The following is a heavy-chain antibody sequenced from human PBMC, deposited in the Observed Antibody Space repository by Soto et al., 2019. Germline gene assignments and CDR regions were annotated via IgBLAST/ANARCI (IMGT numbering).Heavy chain of an antibody. CDR3: ARASGWSNSGRRKMHV. J-gene: IGHJ6*04. D-gene: IGHD3-3*01. CDR2: IYYSGST. Sequence: QVQLQESGPGLVKPSQTLSLTCTVSGGSISSGGYYWSWIRQHPGKGLEWIGYIYYSGSTYYNPPLKSRFPKSVDTSKNLFPPKLGSVTVADTAVCCCARASGWSNSGRRKMHVGRKGTTVTVPS. V-gene: IGHV4-31*03. CDR1: GGSISSGGYY.